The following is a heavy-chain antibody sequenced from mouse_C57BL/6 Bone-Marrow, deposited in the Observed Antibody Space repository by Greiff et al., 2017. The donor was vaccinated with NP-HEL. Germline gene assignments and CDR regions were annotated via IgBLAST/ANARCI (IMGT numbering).Heavy chain of an antibody. D-gene: IGHD2-4*01. V-gene: IGHV1-15*01. J-gene: IGHJ3*01. Sequence: QVHVKQSGAELVRPGASVTLSCKASGYTFTDYEMHWVKQTPVHGLEWIGAIDPETGGTAYNQKFKGKAILTADKSSSTAYMELRSLTSEDSAVYYCTRNGGYYDYDEAYWGQGTLVTVSA. CDR1: GYTFTDYE. CDR3: TRNGGYYDYDEAY. CDR2: IDPETGGT.